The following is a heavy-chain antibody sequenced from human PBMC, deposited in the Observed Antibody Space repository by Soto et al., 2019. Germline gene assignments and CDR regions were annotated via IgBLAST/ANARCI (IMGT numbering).Heavy chain of an antibody. D-gene: IGHD6-13*01. V-gene: IGHV1-3*01. CDR3: AIFVGFLPAAGGVFPFYY. Sequence: ASVKVSCKASGYTFTSYAMHWVRQAPGQRLEWMGWINAGNGNTKYSQKFQGRVTITRDTSASTAYMELSSLRSEDTAVYYCAIFVGFLPAAGGVFPFYYWGQGPLVTVSS. CDR2: INAGNGNT. CDR1: GYTFTSYA. J-gene: IGHJ4*02.